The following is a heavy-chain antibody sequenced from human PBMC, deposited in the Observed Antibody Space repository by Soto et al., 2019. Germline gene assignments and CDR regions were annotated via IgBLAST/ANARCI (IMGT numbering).Heavy chain of an antibody. D-gene: IGHD1-26*01. V-gene: IGHV3-74*01. Sequence: GGSRRLSCAPSGFTFSSFWMHWVRQAPGRGLVWVSRINSDGSTTNYAGFVNGRFAISRDYAKNTLYLQINTRRVEDTAVYYCSRVGGSTWNWGQGTLVTVSS. CDR2: INSDGSTT. CDR1: GFTFSSFW. J-gene: IGHJ4*02. CDR3: SRVGGSTWN.